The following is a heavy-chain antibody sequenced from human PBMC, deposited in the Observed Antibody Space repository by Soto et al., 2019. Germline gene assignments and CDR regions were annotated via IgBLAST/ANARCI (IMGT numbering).Heavy chain of an antibody. CDR2: IYYSGST. CDR1: GGPISSSSYY. J-gene: IGHJ6*02. CDR3: ARHVGTIFGVVIINYYGMDV. Sequence: SETLSLTCTVSGGPISSSSYYWGWIRQPPGKGLEWIGSIYYSGSTYYNPSLKSRATISVDTSKNQFSLKLSSVTAADTAVYYCARHVGTIFGVVIINYYGMDVWGQGTTVTVSS. D-gene: IGHD3-3*01. V-gene: IGHV4-39*01.